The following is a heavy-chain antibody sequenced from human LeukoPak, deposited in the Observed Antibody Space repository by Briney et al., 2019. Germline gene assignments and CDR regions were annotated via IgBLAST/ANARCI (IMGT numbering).Heavy chain of an antibody. Sequence: SETLSLTCTVSGGSISSSLYHWGWIRQSPGKNLEWLGSIYYTGTTHYNPSLKSRVTISVDTSKNQFSLKLSSVTAADTAVYYCARRPLLRYFDWLPRFDYWGQGTLVTVSS. V-gene: IGHV4-39*07. CDR3: ARRPLLRYFDWLPRFDY. CDR2: IYYTGTT. D-gene: IGHD3-9*01. CDR1: GGSISSSLYH. J-gene: IGHJ4*02.